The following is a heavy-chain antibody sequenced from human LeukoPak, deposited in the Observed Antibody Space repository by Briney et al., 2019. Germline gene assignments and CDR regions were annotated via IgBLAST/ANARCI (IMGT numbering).Heavy chain of an antibody. D-gene: IGHD3-22*01. CDR3: ARQLYDSSGYYYEHPEIPHAFDI. Sequence: PSETLSLTCTVSGGSISSGGYYWSWIRQHPGKGLEWIGYIYYSGSTNYNPSLKSRVTISVDTSKNQFSLKLSSVTAADTAVYYCARQLYDSSGYYYEHPEIPHAFDIWGQGTMVTVSS. J-gene: IGHJ3*02. V-gene: IGHV4-61*08. CDR1: GGSISSGGYY. CDR2: IYYSGST.